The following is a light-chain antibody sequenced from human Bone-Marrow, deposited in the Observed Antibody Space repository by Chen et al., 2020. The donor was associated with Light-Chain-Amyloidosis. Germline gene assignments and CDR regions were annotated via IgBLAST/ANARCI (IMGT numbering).Light chain of an antibody. V-gene: IGLV3-25*03. J-gene: IGLJ2*01. CDR1: DLPTKY. CDR2: RDT. Sequence: SYELTQPPSLSVSPGHTATITRPGDDLPTKYAYWYQQKPGQASVLVIHRDTERPSGISERFSGYSSGTTATLTISGVQAEDEADYHCQSADSSGTYEVIFGGGTKLTVL. CDR3: QSADSSGTYEVI.